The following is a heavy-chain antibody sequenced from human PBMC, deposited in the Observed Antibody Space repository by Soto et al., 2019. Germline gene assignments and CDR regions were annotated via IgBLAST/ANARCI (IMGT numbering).Heavy chain of an antibody. V-gene: IGHV3-23*01. CDR1: GFSFNSYA. J-gene: IGHJ4*02. Sequence: EVQLLESGGGLIQPGGSLRLSCSASGFSFNSYAMMWVRQAPGKGLEWVSVISGSGGSSYFADSAKGRFTISRDNSKNKFYLEINRLRTDDPARYFCAKGSIEYSASVDYWGQGTLVIVSS. D-gene: IGHD5-12*01. CDR2: ISGSGGSS. CDR3: AKGSIEYSASVDY.